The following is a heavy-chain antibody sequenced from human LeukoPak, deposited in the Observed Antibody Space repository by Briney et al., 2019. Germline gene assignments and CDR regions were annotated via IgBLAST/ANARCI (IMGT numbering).Heavy chain of an antibody. Sequence: LTGGSLRLSCAASGFTFSSYAMSWVRQAPGKGLEWVSAISGSGGSTYYADSVKGRFAISRDNSKNTLYLQMNSLRAEDTAVYYCAKDFCSGGSCYRWYFDYWGQGTLVTVSS. J-gene: IGHJ4*02. CDR3: AKDFCSGGSCYRWYFDY. CDR1: GFTFSSYA. CDR2: ISGSGGST. D-gene: IGHD2-15*01. V-gene: IGHV3-23*01.